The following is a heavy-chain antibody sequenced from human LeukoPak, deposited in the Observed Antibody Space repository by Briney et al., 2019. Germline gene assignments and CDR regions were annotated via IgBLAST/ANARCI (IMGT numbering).Heavy chain of an antibody. CDR1: GFTFSSYE. D-gene: IGHD3-10*01. CDR2: ITSSGRII. CDR3: ASTGGYGSGTYDYYYFGMDV. Sequence: GGSLRLSCAASGFTFSSYEMTWVRQAPGKGLEWVAYITSSGRIIYYADSVKGRFTISRDNTKNSLYLQMSSLRAEDTAVYYCASTGGYGSGTYDYYYFGMDVWGQGTTVTVSS. V-gene: IGHV3-48*03. J-gene: IGHJ6*02.